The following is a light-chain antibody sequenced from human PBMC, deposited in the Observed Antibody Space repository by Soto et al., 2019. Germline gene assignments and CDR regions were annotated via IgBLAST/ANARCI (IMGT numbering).Light chain of an antibody. CDR1: QSVGSY. CDR3: QQRSSSPLT. CDR2: DAF. Sequence: EIVLTQSPATLSLSPGDRATLSCRASQSVGSYFAWYQQKPGQAPRHLIYDAFSRATGIPARFSGSGSGTDFTLTISSLQPEDFAVYFCQQRSSSPLTFGGGTMVEIK. V-gene: IGKV3-11*01. J-gene: IGKJ4*01.